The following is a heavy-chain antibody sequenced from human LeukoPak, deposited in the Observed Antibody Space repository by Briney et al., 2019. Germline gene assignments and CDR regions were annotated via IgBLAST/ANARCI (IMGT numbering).Heavy chain of an antibody. J-gene: IGHJ5*02. D-gene: IGHD2-2*01. Sequence: SETLSLTCAVYGGSFSGYYWSWIRQPPGKGLEWIGEINHSGSTNYNPSLKSRVTISVDTSKNQFSLKLSSVTAADTAVYYCARHPDIVVVPAVTWFDPWGQGTLVTVSS. CDR3: ARHPDIVVVPAVTWFDP. CDR2: INHSGST. V-gene: IGHV4-34*01. CDR1: GGSFSGYY.